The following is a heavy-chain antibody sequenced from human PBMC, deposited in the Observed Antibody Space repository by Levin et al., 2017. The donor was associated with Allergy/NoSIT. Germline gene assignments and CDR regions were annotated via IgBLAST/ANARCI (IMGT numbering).Heavy chain of an antibody. Sequence: PGESLKISCAASGFTFSDYYMSWIRQAPGKGLEWVSYISSSSSYTNYADSVKGRFTISRDNAKNSLYLQMNSLRAEDTAVYYCARERTKGIVATMDYWGQGTLVTVSS. CDR1: GFTFSDYY. CDR2: ISSSSSYT. J-gene: IGHJ4*02. V-gene: IGHV3-11*05. D-gene: IGHD5-12*01. CDR3: ARERTKGIVATMDY.